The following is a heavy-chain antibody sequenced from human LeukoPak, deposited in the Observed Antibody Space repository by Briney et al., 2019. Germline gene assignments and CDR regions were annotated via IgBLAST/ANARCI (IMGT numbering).Heavy chain of an antibody. CDR2: IIPILGIA. Sequence: ASVKVSCKASGYTFTSYDINWVRQATGQGLEWMGRIIPILGIANYAQKFQGRVTITADKSTSTAYMELSSLRSEDTAVYYCARGSYVWGSFYYYYGMDVWGQGTTVTVSS. J-gene: IGHJ6*02. V-gene: IGHV1-69*04. D-gene: IGHD3-16*01. CDR1: GYTFTSYD. CDR3: ARGSYVWGSFYYYYGMDV.